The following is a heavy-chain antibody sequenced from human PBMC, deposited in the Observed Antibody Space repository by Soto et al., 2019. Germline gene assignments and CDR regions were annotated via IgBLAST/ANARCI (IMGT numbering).Heavy chain of an antibody. J-gene: IGHJ4*02. CDR1: GYTFTSYD. CDR3: ARGDNPSKARSGYSFDY. Sequence: QVQLVQSGAEVKKPGASVKVSCKASGYTFTSYDINWVRQATGQGLEWMGWMNPNSGNTGYAQKFQGRVTMTRNTYISTAYMELSSLRSEDTAVYYCARGDNPSKARSGYSFDYWGQGTLVTVSS. CDR2: MNPNSGNT. D-gene: IGHD3-22*01. V-gene: IGHV1-8*01.